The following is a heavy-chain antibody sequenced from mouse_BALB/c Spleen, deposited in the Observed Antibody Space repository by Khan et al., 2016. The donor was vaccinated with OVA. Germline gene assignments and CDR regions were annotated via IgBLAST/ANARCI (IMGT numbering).Heavy chain of an antibody. Sequence: QIQLVQSGPELKKPGETVKISCKASGYTFTDYSMHWVKQAPGKGLKWMGWINTETGEPTYADDFKGRFAFSLETSASTAYLQINNLKNEDTDTFFCARGYYGSSVAYWGQGTLVTVSA. CDR1: GYTFTDYS. D-gene: IGHD1-1*01. V-gene: IGHV9-2-1*01. CDR2: INTETGEP. CDR3: ARGYYGSSVAY. J-gene: IGHJ3*01.